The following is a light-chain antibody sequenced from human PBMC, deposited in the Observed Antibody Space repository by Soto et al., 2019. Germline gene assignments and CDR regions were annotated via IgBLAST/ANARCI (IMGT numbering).Light chain of an antibody. CDR3: SSYTSTATRV. V-gene: IGLV2-14*01. Sequence: QSALTQPASVSGSPGQSITISCTGTSSDVGGYNYVSWYQQHPGKAPKLIILEVGNRPSGVSNRFSGSKSGNTASLTISGLQAEDEADYYCSSYTSTATRVFGGGTKLTVL. CDR2: EVG. J-gene: IGLJ3*02. CDR1: SSDVGGYNY.